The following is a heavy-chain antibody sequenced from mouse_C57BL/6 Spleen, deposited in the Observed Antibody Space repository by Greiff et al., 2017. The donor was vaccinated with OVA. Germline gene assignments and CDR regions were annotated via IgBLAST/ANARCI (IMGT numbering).Heavy chain of an antibody. J-gene: IGHJ4*01. CDR3: ARSYEGYAMDY. CDR2: IYPGDGDT. D-gene: IGHD2-3*01. CDR1: GYAFSSSW. V-gene: IGHV1-82*01. Sequence: QVQLQQSGPELVKPGASVKISCKASGYAFSSSWMNWVKQRPGKGLEWIGRIYPGDGDTNYNGKFKGKATLTADKSSSTAYMQLSSLTSEDSAVYFCARSYEGYAMDYWGQGTSVTVSS.